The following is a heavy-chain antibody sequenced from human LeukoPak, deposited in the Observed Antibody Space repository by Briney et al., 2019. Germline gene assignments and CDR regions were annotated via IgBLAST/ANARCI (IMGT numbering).Heavy chain of an antibody. Sequence: GASVKVSCKASGYTFTSYAMNWVRQAPGQGLEWMGWINTDTGNPTYAQGFTGRFVFSLDTSVSTSYLQISSLKAEDTAVFYCARPSSIWPGDAFDIWGQGTMVTVSS. J-gene: IGHJ3*02. CDR3: ARPSSIWPGDAFDI. D-gene: IGHD6-13*01. V-gene: IGHV7-4-1*02. CDR2: INTDTGNP. CDR1: GYTFTSYA.